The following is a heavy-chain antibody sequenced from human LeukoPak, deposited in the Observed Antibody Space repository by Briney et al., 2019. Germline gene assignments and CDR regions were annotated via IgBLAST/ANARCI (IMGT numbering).Heavy chain of an antibody. Sequence: GGSLRLSCAASGFTFSSYAMHWVRQAPGKGLEWVSAISGSGGSTYYADSVKGRFTISRGNSKNTLYLQMNSLRAEDTAVYYCAKKGFPLEYFQHWGQGTLVTVSS. V-gene: IGHV3-23*01. CDR3: AKKGFPLEYFQH. D-gene: IGHD2-21*01. J-gene: IGHJ1*01. CDR2: ISGSGGST. CDR1: GFTFSSYA.